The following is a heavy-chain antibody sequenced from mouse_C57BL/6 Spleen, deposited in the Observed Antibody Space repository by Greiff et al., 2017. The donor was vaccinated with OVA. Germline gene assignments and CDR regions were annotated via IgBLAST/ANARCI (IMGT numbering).Heavy chain of an antibody. CDR2: INPGSGGT. CDR3: ARGGDGYYDYLDY. V-gene: IGHV1-54*01. Sequence: QVQLQQSGAELVRPGTSVTVSCKASGYAFTNYLIVWVKQRPGQGLEWIGVINPGSGGTNYNEKFKGKTTLTADKSSSTAYMQLSSLTSEDSAVYFCARGGDGYYDYLDYWGQGTTLTVSS. J-gene: IGHJ2*01. CDR1: GYAFTNYL. D-gene: IGHD2-3*01.